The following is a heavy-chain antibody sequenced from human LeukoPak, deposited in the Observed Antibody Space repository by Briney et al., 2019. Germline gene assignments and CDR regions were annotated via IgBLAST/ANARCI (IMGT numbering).Heavy chain of an antibody. CDR3: AKQAGWGAYFSFLPFDF. CDR1: GFTFSYYG. J-gene: IGHJ4*02. CDR2: FGHNGDIT. Sequence: GGSLRLSCAASGFTFSYYGLSWVRQAPGKGLEWVSGFGHNGDITYSDSVKGRFTISRDNSENTLFLQMNSLRADDTAVYFCAKQAGWGAYFSFLPFDFWGRGTLVTVSS. D-gene: IGHD3-3*01. V-gene: IGHV3-23*01.